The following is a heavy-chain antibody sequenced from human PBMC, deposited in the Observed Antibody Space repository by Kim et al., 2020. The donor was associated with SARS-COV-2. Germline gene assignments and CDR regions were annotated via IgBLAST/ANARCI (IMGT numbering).Heavy chain of an antibody. Sequence: GGSLRLSCAASGFTFSSYGMHWVRQAPGKGLEWVAVISYDGSNKYYADSVKGRFTISRDNSKNTLYLQMNSLRAEDTAVYYCANLATLNLIHDYWGQGTLVTGSS. CDR1: GFTFSSYG. D-gene: IGHD2-15*01. CDR2: ISYDGSNK. V-gene: IGHV3-30*18. CDR3: ANLATLNLIHDY. J-gene: IGHJ4*02.